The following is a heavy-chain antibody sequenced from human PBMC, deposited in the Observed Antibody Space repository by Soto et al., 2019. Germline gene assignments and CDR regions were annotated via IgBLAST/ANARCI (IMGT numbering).Heavy chain of an antibody. CDR1: GFTFSSYW. J-gene: IGHJ1*01. CDR3: ARELIVGPDEYCQH. CDR2: INQDGSEK. D-gene: IGHD1-26*01. Sequence: EVQLVESGGGLVQPGGSLRLSCAVSGFTFSSYWMSWVRQTTGKGLEWVANINQDGSEKYYVDPVKGRFTISRDHAKNSLYLQMSSLRAEDTAVYYCARELIVGPDEYCQHWGQGTLVTVSS. V-gene: IGHV3-7*01.